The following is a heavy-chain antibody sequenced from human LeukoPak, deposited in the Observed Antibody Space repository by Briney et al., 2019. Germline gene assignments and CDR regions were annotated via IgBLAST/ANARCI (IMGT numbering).Heavy chain of an antibody. CDR2: INPNSGGT. J-gene: IGHJ4*02. CDR1: GYTFTCYY. Sequence: GASVKVSCKASGYTFTCYYIHWVRQAPGQGLEWMGWINPNSGGTNYAQKFQGRVTMTRDRSINTAYMYLRRLTYDDTAVYYCARDKPAEAALDFWGRGTLVTVSS. CDR3: ARDKPAEAALDF. V-gene: IGHV1-2*02.